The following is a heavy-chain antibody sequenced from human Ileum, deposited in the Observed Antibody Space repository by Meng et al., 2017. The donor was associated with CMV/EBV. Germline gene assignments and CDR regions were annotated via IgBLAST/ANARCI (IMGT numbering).Heavy chain of an antibody. CDR3: ARNVGFYSSQIAY. CDR2: VYYSGTT. D-gene: IGHD3-3*01. J-gene: IGHJ4*02. CDR1: GGSTTSSTYY. Sequence: LPLQESGPGLVEPSETLSLTCTASGGSTTSSTYYWGWIRQPPGKGLEWIGSVYYSGTTYYNPSLKSRVNMSIDTSKNRFSLKLSSATAADTAVYYCARNVGFYSSQIAYWGQGALVTVSS. V-gene: IGHV4-39*07.